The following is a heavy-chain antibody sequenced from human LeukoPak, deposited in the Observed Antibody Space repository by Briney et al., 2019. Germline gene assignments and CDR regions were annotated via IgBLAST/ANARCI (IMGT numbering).Heavy chain of an antibody. CDR3: ASAYGSYLDY. CDR2: VWHDEVTK. J-gene: IGHJ4*02. D-gene: IGHD1-26*01. CDR1: GFTFSNAW. Sequence: GGSLRLSCAASGFTFSNAWMNWVRQAPGKGLEWVAVVWHDEVTKYYADSVKGRFTISRDNSKNTLYLQMNGLRAEDTAVYYCASAYGSYLDYWGQGTLVTVSS. V-gene: IGHV3-33*08.